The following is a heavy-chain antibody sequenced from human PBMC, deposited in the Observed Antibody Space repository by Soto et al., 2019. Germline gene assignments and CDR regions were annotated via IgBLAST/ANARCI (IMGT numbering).Heavy chain of an antibody. J-gene: IGHJ4*02. Sequence: PSETLSRTCTVSAGSIRDHHCCLIRQSPGKGLDWIGYIYYTGTTKYNPSLKSRVTISVDSSKNQFSLKLDSVTAADTAVYYCARGPSGDKVDYWGQGILVTVS. D-gene: IGHD7-27*01. V-gene: IGHV4-59*08. CDR3: ARGPSGDKVDY. CDR2: IYYTGTT. CDR1: AGSIRDHH.